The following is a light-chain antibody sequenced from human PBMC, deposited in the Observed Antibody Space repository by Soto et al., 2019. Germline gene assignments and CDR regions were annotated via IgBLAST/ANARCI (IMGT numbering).Light chain of an antibody. CDR2: GHN. CDR1: SSNIGSNT. V-gene: IGLV1-44*01. Sequence: QSVLTQPPSASGTPGQRVTISCSGSSSNIGSNTVNWYQQLPGTAPKLLIYGHNNRPSGVPDRFSASKSGTSASLAITGLQAEDEADYYCQSYDTSLSGSVVFGGGTKVTVL. J-gene: IGLJ2*01. CDR3: QSYDTSLSGSVV.